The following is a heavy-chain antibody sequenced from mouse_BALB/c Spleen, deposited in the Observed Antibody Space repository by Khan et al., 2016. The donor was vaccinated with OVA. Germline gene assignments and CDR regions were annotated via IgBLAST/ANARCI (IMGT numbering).Heavy chain of an antibody. CDR2: INTYTGEP. V-gene: IGHV9-3-1*01. CDR1: GYTFKNHG. CDR3: ARPPFFSYVMVY. Sequence: QIQLVQSGPELKKPGETVKISCKASGYTFKNHGMNWVKQAPGKGLKWMGWINTYTGEPTYVEDFKGRFAFSLETSAGTAYLQINNLKNEDTATYSCARPPFFSYVMVYWGQGTSVTVSS. J-gene: IGHJ4*01.